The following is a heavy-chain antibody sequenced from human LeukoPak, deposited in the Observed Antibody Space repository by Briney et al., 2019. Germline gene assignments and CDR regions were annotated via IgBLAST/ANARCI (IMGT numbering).Heavy chain of an antibody. V-gene: IGHV4-31*03. CDR1: GGSISSGGYY. Sequence: SETLSLTCTVSGGSISSGGYYWSWIRQHPGKGLEWIGYIYYSGSTYYNPSLKSRVTISVDTSKNQFSLKLSSVTAADMAVYYCARESCSSTSCYTRGIDYWGQGTLVTVSS. D-gene: IGHD2-2*02. CDR2: IYYSGST. CDR3: ARESCSSTSCYTRGIDY. J-gene: IGHJ4*02.